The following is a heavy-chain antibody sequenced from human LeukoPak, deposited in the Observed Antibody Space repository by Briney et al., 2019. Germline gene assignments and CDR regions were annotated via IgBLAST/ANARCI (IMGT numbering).Heavy chain of an antibody. Sequence: GGSLRLSCAASGFTFSSYEMDWVRQAPEKGLEWISYISSSGGYMYADSVKGRFTISRDNAKNSLYLQMNSLRAEDTGVYYCAGHNGWYDYWGEGTLVTVSS. CDR2: ISSSGGY. CDR3: AGHNGWYDY. J-gene: IGHJ4*02. D-gene: IGHD6-19*01. CDR1: GFTFSSYE. V-gene: IGHV3-48*03.